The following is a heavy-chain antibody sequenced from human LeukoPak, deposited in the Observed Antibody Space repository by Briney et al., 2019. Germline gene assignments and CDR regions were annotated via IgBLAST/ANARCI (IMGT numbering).Heavy chain of an antibody. V-gene: IGHV4-59*01. CDR1: GGPISSYY. CDR3: AREGSSSSWDY. J-gene: IGHJ3*01. CDR2: IYYSGST. D-gene: IGHD6-13*01. Sequence: PSETLSLTCTVSGGPISSYYWSWIRQPPGKGLEWIGYIYYSGSTNYNPSLKSRVTISVDTSKNQFSLKLSSVTAADTAVYYCAREGSSSSWDYWGQGTMVTVSS.